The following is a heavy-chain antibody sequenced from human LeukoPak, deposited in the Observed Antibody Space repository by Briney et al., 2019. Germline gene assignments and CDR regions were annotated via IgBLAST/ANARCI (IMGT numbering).Heavy chain of an antibody. CDR1: GGSISSGGYS. CDR2: IYYSGST. D-gene: IGHD1-26*01. Sequence: PSETLSLTCAVSGGSISSGGYSWSWIRQPPGKGLEWIGYIYYSGSTYYNPSLKSRVTISVDTSKNQFSLKLSSVTAADTAVYYCARAFSASGSYSYYYYYYMDVWGKGTTVTISS. V-gene: IGHV4-30-4*07. CDR3: ARAFSASGSYSYYYYYYMDV. J-gene: IGHJ6*03.